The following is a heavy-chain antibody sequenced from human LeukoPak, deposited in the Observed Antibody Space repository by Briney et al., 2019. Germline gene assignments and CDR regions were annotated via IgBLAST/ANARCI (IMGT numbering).Heavy chain of an antibody. V-gene: IGHV4-38-2*02. CDR1: GYSISSGYY. Sequence: SETLSLTCTVSGYSISSGYYWGWIRQPPGKGLEWIGEIDHSGSTNYAPSLKSRVTLSVDTSKNQFSLKLSSVTAADTALYYCAREASGSPDYFDSWGQGTLVTVSS. J-gene: IGHJ4*02. CDR3: AREASGSPDYFDS. D-gene: IGHD1-26*01. CDR2: IDHSGST.